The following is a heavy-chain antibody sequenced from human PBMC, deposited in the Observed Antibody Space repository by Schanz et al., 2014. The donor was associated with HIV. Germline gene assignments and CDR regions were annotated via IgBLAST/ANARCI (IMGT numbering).Heavy chain of an antibody. V-gene: IGHV1-69*01. D-gene: IGHD2-15*01. J-gene: IGHJ4*02. CDR3: AREDPNYGGNPFEY. CDR1: GGSFSSFS. Sequence: QVQLVQSGAEVKKPGSSVQVSCKASGGSFSSFSITWVRQAPGQGLEWMGGIIPMFGSANYAQKFLGRVTSSADESTSTGYMDLSNLRSDDTAVYYCAREDPNYGGNPFEYWGQGTLVTVSS. CDR2: IIPMFGSA.